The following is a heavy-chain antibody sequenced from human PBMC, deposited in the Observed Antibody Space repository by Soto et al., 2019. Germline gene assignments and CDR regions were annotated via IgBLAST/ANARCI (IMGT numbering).Heavy chain of an antibody. Sequence: SGPTLVYPTRTLTLTCTFSGFSLSTSGVGVGWIRQPPGKALEWLALIYWNDDKRYSPSLKSRLTITKDTSKNQVVLTMTNMDPVDTATYYCAHRDYGDPTIYFDYWGQGTLVTVSS. CDR2: IYWNDDK. CDR3: AHRDYGDPTIYFDY. J-gene: IGHJ4*02. V-gene: IGHV2-5*01. D-gene: IGHD4-17*01. CDR1: GFSLSTSGVG.